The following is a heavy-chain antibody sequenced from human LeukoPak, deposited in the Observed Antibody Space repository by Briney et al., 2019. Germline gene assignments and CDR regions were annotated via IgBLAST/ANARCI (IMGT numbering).Heavy chain of an antibody. V-gene: IGHV3-21*01. Sequence: GGSLRLSCAASGFTFSSYSMNWVRQAPGKGQERVSSISSSSSYIYYADSVKGRFTISRDNAKNSLYLQMNSLRAEDTAVYYCARDDYYGSGSYFNWGQGTLVTVSS. D-gene: IGHD3-10*01. J-gene: IGHJ4*02. CDR1: GFTFSSYS. CDR2: ISSSSSYI. CDR3: ARDDYYGSGSYFN.